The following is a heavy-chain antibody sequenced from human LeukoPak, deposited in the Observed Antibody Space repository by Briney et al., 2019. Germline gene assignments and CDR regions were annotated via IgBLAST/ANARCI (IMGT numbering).Heavy chain of an antibody. D-gene: IGHD4-17*01. CDR1: GITLSNYG. J-gene: IGHJ4*02. CDR2: IYSGGGT. CDR3: ARGFRSVTTWGYFDY. V-gene: IGHV3-66*01. Sequence: GGSLRLSCVVSGITLSNYGMSWVRQAPGKGLEWISLIYSGGGTYYADSVKGRFTISRDSSRNTLYLQMNSLRVEDTTVYYCARGFRSVTTWGYFDYWGQGALVTVSS.